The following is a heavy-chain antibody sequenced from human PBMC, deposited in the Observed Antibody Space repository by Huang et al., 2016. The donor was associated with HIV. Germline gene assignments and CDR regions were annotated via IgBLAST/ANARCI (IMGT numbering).Heavy chain of an antibody. Sequence: QVQLVQFGAEVKKPGASVKVSCKVSVKGVSEVAIHWGRQAPGTGLGWRGGFDAIEGGTVYPQKFQGRVSMAEETSTDRAYLELSGLRSYDTAVYYCVTSRKTISGGSVGWFDPWGQGSLVTVSS. CDR3: VTSRKTISGGSVGWFDP. D-gene: IGHD3-3*01. CDR1: VKGVSEVA. CDR2: FDAIEGGT. J-gene: IGHJ5*02. V-gene: IGHV1-24*01.